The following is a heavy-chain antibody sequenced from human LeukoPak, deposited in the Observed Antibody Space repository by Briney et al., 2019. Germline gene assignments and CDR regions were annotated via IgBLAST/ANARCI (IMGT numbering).Heavy chain of an antibody. V-gene: IGHV3-23*01. CDR3: ARGQNWNHDY. CDR2: ISGSGGST. D-gene: IGHD1-14*01. CDR1: GFTFSSYA. Sequence: TGGSLRLSCAASGFTFSSYAMSSVRQAPGKGLEWVSAISGSGGSTYYADSVKGRFTISRDNAKNSLSLQMNSLRAEDTAVYYCARGQNWNHDYWGQGTLVTVSS. J-gene: IGHJ4*02.